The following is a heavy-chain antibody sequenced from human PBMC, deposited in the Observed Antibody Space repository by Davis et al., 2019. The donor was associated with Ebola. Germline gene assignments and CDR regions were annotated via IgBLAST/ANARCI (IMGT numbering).Heavy chain of an antibody. J-gene: IGHJ3*02. CDR1: GFIFSRYV. CDR2: LGTSADT. CDR3: VKDTSNIWFDI. V-gene: IGHV3-23*01. D-gene: IGHD1-26*01. Sequence: ASLKISCAASGFIFSRYVMSWVRQAPGKGLEWVSTLGTSADTYYADSVKGRFTISRDNSKNTLYLQMNGLRVEDTAIYYCVKDTSNIWFDIWGQGTNVTVSS.